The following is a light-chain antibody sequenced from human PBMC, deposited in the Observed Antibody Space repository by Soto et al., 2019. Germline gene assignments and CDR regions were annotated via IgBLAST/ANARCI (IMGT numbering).Light chain of an antibody. V-gene: IGLV2-18*02. Sequence: QSALTQPPSVSGSPGQSVTISCTGTSSDVGSYNRVSWYQQPPDTAPKLMIYEVSHRRSGVPDRFSGSKSGNTASLTISGLQAEDEDDYYCSSYTSSSTVIFGGGTKLTVL. CDR3: SSYTSSSTVI. CDR1: SSDVGSYNR. J-gene: IGLJ2*01. CDR2: EVS.